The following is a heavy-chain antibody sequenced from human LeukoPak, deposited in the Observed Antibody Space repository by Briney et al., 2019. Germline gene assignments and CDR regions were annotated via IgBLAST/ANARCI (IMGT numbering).Heavy chain of an antibody. CDR2: IYNGGGT. CDR3: ARDDKQLAGVDY. V-gene: IGHV3-53*01. Sequence: GGSLRLSCAASGFTVSSNYMTWVRQAPGKGLEWVSVIYNGGGTYYADSVKGRFTISRDNSKNTLYLQMNSLRTEDTAVYYCARDDKQLAGVDYWGQEPWSPSPQ. CDR1: GFTVSSNY. J-gene: IGHJ4*01. D-gene: IGHD6-6*01.